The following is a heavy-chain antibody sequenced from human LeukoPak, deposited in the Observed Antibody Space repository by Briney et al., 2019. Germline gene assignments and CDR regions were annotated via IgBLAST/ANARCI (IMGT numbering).Heavy chain of an antibody. J-gene: IGHJ4*02. CDR1: GFTFDDYA. Sequence: GGSLRLSCAASGFTFDDYAMHWVRQAPGKGLEGVSLISWDGSNTYYADSVKGRFTISRDNSKNSLYLQMNSLRAEETALYNCTKVKWAVYCTTTSCPYFDYWGQGTLVTVSS. CDR3: TKVKWAVYCTTTSCPYFDY. D-gene: IGHD2-2*01. CDR2: ISWDGSNT. V-gene: IGHV3-43D*03.